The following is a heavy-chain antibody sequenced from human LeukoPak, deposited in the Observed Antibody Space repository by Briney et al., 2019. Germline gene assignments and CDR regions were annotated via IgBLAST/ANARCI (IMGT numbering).Heavy chain of an antibody. V-gene: IGHV1-2*02. D-gene: IGHD6-13*01. CDR1: GYTFTANY. Sequence: GASVKVSCKASGYTFTANYIHWVRPAPGQGLEWMGWINPNSAATSYAQNFEGRVTMTRDTSMTTHYMELSRLTSDDTAVYYCARGVGSSWFADWGQGTLVTVSS. J-gene: IGHJ5*02. CDR2: INPNSAAT. CDR3: ARGVGSSWFAD.